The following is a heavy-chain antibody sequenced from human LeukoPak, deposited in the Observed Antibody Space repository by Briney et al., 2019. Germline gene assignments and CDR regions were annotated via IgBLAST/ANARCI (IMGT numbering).Heavy chain of an antibody. CDR1: GFTFSSYA. CDR3: AKDGNIVVVPAARYNWFDP. J-gene: IGHJ5*02. Sequence: GGSLRLSCAASGFTFSSYAMSWVRQAPGKGLEWVSAISGSGGSTYYADSVKGRFTISRDNSKNTLYLQMNSLRAEDTAAYYCAKDGNIVVVPAARYNWFDPWGQGTLVTVSS. D-gene: IGHD2-2*01. V-gene: IGHV3-23*01. CDR2: ISGSGGST.